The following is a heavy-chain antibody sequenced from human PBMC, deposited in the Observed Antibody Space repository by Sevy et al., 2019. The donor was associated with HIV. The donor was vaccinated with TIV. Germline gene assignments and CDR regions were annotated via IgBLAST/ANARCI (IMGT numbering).Heavy chain of an antibody. CDR1: GFPFNDHA. CDR3: AKDINRGCDGVNCYSYYYYFYGLDV. Sequence: LSLTCAASGFPFNDHAMHWVRQVPGKGLEWVSGISWNSRNIGYADSVKGRFTISRDNARHFVYLEMNSLIPEDTAFYYCAKDINRGCDGVNCYSYYYYFYGLDVWGQGTTVTVSS. V-gene: IGHV3-9*01. D-gene: IGHD2-21*01. J-gene: IGHJ6*02. CDR2: ISWNSRNI.